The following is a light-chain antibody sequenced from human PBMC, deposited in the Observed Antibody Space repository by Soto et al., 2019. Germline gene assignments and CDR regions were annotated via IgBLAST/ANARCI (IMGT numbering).Light chain of an antibody. Sequence: AIRMTQSPSSFSASTGDRVSITCRATQDIGTYLAWYQQIPGKAPKLLIYDASTLQNGVPSRFSGSGFGTDFTLSISSLQPEDSASYFCQQSDDFPLTFGRGSKLDIK. CDR1: QDIGTY. CDR3: QQSDDFPLT. CDR2: DAS. J-gene: IGKJ4*01. V-gene: IGKV1-8*01.